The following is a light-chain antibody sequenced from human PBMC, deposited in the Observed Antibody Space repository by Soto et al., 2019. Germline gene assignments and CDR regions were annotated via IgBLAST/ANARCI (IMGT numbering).Light chain of an antibody. CDR2: EVS. J-gene: IGLJ3*02. V-gene: IGLV2-14*01. CDR1: SSDVGGYDY. CDR3: SSYTSGSAFV. Sequence: QSALTQPASVSGSPGQSITISCTGTSSDVGGYDYVSWYQQHPGKTPKLIIYEVSNRPSGISNRFSGSKSAYTGSLTISGLQTEDEADYYCSSYTSGSAFVFGGETQVTVL.